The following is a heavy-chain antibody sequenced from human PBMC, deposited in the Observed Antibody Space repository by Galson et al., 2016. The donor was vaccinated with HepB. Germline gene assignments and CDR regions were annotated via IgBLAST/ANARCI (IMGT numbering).Heavy chain of an antibody. Sequence: SLRLSCAASGFTLSTYWMTWVRQAPGKGLEWVANIKRSGADVYYGDSVRGRFAISRDDAKNSLYLRTNSLRVEDTAVYFCARHRLPGAAQLLGAGLDVWGQGTTVTVSS. V-gene: IGHV3-7*03. CDR1: GFTLSTYW. CDR2: IKRSGADV. CDR3: ARHRLPGAAQLLGAGLDV. D-gene: IGHD4-23*01. J-gene: IGHJ6*02.